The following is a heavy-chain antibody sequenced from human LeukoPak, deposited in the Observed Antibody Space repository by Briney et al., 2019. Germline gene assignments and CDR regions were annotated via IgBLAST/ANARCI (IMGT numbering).Heavy chain of an antibody. J-gene: IGHJ5*02. CDR2: IYYSGST. CDR3: ARVAEGYCSGGSCLIWFDP. Sequence: PSATLSLTSTVSGGTISSYNWSWVRQPPGKGLEWIGQIYYSGSTNNNPSPKSRVTISVDTSKNQSSLKLSSVTAADTAVYYCARVAEGYCSGGSCLIWFDPWGEGTLVTVSS. V-gene: IGHV4-59*01. D-gene: IGHD2-15*01. CDR1: GGTISSYN.